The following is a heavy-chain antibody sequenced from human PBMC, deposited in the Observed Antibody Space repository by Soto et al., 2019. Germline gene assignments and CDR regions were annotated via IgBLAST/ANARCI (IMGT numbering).Heavy chain of an antibody. J-gene: IGHJ6*03. Sequence: ASVKVSCKASGYTFTSYDINWVRQATGQGLEWMGWMNPNSGNTGYAQKFQGRVTMTRNTSISTAYMELSSLRSEDTAVYYCARGPVSYYYYYYMDVWGKGTTVTVSS. CDR3: ARGPVSYYYYYYMDV. CDR1: GYTFTSYD. V-gene: IGHV1-8*01. CDR2: MNPNSGNT.